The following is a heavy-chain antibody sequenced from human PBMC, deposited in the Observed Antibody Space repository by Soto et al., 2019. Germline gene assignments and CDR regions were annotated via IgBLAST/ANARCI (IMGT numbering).Heavy chain of an antibody. CDR2: IYSGGYT. CDR3: ATQPGGGGY. D-gene: IGHD3-10*01. Sequence: EVQLVESGGGLIQPGGSLRLSCAVSGFTVSNNYMSWVRQAPGKGLEGVSVIYSGGYTAYGDSVKGRFTISRDNSKNTLYLQKRGRGAADPAVFYGATQPGGGGYWGQGTLVTVSS. V-gene: IGHV3-53*01. J-gene: IGHJ4*02. CDR1: GFTVSNNY.